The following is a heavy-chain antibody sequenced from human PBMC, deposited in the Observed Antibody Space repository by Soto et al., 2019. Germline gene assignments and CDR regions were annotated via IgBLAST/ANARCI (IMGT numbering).Heavy chain of an antibody. J-gene: IGHJ6*02. CDR3: AREGGSSRMDV. V-gene: IGHV3-21*01. D-gene: IGHD6-13*01. Sequence: LRLSCAASGFTFSSYSMNWVRQAPGKGLEWVSSISSSSSYIYYADSVKGRFTISRDNAKNSLYLQMNSLRGEDTAVYYCAREGGSSRMDVWGQGTTVTVSS. CDR1: GFTFSSYS. CDR2: ISSSSSYI.